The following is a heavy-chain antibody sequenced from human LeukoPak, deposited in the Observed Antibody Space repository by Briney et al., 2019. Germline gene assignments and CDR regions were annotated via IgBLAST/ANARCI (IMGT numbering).Heavy chain of an antibody. CDR1: GFTFSSYE. D-gene: IGHD2-2*01. J-gene: IGHJ4*02. CDR3: ASSYEHQLLSAFGY. V-gene: IGHV3-48*03. Sequence: PGGSLRLSCAASGFTFSSYEMNWVRQAPGKGLEWVSYISSSGSTIYYADSVKGRFTISRDNAKNSLYLQMNSLRAEDTAVYYCASSYEHQLLSAFGYWGQGTLVTVSS. CDR2: ISSSGSTI.